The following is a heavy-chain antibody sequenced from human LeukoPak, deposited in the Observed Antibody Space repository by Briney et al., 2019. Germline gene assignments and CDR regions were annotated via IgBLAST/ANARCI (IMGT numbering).Heavy chain of an antibody. CDR2: INSDGSST. V-gene: IGHV3-74*01. J-gene: IGHJ4*02. D-gene: IGHD1-26*01. CDR3: ARVSESVGAPTVIVYYPDY. Sequence: PGGSLRLSCAASGFTFSSYWMHWVRQAPGKGLVWVSRINSDGSSTSYADSVKGRFTISRDNAKNTLYLQMNSLRAEDAAVYYCARVSESVGAPTVIVYYPDYWGQGTLVTVSS. CDR1: GFTFSSYW.